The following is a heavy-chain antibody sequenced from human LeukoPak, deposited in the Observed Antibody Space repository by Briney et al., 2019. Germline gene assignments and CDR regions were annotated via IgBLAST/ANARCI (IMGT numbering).Heavy chain of an antibody. D-gene: IGHD6-19*01. CDR1: GFTFSSYA. CDR3: AKEDGGSGWYEGYDY. Sequence: PGGSLRLSCAASGFTFSSYAMSWVRQAPGKGLEWVSAISGSGGSTYYADSVKGRFTISRDNSKNTLYLQMNSLRAGDTAVYYCAKEDGGSGWYEGYDYWGQGTLVTVSS. V-gene: IGHV3-23*01. J-gene: IGHJ4*02. CDR2: ISGSGGST.